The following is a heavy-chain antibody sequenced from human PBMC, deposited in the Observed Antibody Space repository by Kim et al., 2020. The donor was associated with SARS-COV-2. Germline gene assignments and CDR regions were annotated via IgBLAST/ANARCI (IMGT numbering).Heavy chain of an antibody. V-gene: IGHV3-23*01. CDR1: GFTFSSYA. CDR2: ISGSGGST. D-gene: IGHD2-15*01. J-gene: IGHJ6*02. Sequence: GGSLRLSCAASGFTFSSYAMSWVRQPPGKGLEWVSAISGSGGSTYYADSVKGRFTISRDNSKNTLYLQMNSLRAEDTAVYYCAAAFQADYYYYYGMDVWGQGTTVTVSS. CDR3: AAAFQADYYYYYGMDV.